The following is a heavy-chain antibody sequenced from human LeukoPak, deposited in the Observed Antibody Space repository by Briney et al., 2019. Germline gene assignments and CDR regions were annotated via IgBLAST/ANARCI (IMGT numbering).Heavy chain of an antibody. CDR1: GYTFTSYW. Sequence: GASLQISCKGSGYTFTSYWISWVRPLPGKGLEWMGIIYPGDSDTRYSPSFQGQVTISADKSISTAYLQWSSLKASDTAMYYCARSGTGDFDYWGQGTLVTVSS. J-gene: IGHJ4*02. D-gene: IGHD3/OR15-3a*01. CDR2: IYPGDSDT. V-gene: IGHV5-51*01. CDR3: ARSGTGDFDY.